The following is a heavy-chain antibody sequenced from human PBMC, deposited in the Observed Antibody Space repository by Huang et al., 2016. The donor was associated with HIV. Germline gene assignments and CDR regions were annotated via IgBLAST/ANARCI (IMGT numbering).Heavy chain of an antibody. V-gene: IGHV4-34*02. CDR2: INHRGST. CDR1: GGSFSDYY. J-gene: IGHJ4*02. CDR3: ARGRFRFDY. Sequence: QVQLQQWGAGLLKPSATLSLTCAVYGGSFSDYYWSWIRQPPGKGREGIGEINHRGSTNYNPSFKSRVTISVDTSKNQFSLKLSSVTAADTAVYYCARGRFRFDYWGQGTLVTVSS.